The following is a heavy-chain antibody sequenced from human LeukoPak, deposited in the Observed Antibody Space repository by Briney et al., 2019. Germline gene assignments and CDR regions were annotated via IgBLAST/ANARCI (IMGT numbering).Heavy chain of an antibody. V-gene: IGHV1-2*06. D-gene: IGHD3-10*01. CDR1: GYTFTGYY. CDR3: ARGLITMVRGVSFLVY. J-gene: IGHJ4*02. Sequence: ASVKVSCKASGYTFTGYYIHWVRQAPGQGLEWMGRINPNSGGTNDAQEFQGRVTMTRDTSISTAYMELSRLRSDDTAVYYCARGLITMVRGVSFLVYWGQGTLVTVSS. CDR2: INPNSGGT.